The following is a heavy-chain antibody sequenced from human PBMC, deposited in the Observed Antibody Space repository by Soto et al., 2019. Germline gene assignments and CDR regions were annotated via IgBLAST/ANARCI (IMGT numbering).Heavy chain of an antibody. CDR3: ARYSSGYHDTGFDI. CDR1: GFSLSTSGMR. Sequence: SGPTLVNPTQTLTLTCTFSGFSLSTSGMRVSWIRQPPGKALEWLARIDWDDDKFYSTSLKTRLTISKDTSKNQVVLTMTNMDPVDTATYYCARYSSGYHDTGFDIWGQGTMVTVSS. CDR2: IDWDDDK. D-gene: IGHD3-22*01. V-gene: IGHV2-70*04. J-gene: IGHJ3*02.